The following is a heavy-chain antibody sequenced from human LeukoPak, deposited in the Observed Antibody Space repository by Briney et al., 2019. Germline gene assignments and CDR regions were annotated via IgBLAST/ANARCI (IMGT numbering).Heavy chain of an antibody. CDR2: ISAYSGNR. D-gene: IGHD2-2*01. V-gene: IGHV1-18*01. CDR1: GYTFTTYG. J-gene: IGHJ4*02. CDR3: ARECPFCSSAACLARS. Sequence: GASLRVSCTASGYTFTTYGISWVRQAPGQGLEWMGWISAYSGNRNYTQTLQGRVTITRDTSTTTAYLQLGSLRSDDTAVYYCARECPFCSSAACLARSWGQGTLVTVSS.